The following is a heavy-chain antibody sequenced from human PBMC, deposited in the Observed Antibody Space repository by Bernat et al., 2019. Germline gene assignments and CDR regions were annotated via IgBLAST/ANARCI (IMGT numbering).Heavy chain of an antibody. CDR2: IWYDGSNK. D-gene: IGHD3-10*01. J-gene: IGHJ4*02. V-gene: IGHV3-33*01. CDR3: ARGGSKLWVGELLLDY. CDR1: GFTFSSYG. Sequence: QVQLVESGGGVVQPGRSLRLSCAASGFTFSSYGMHWVRQAPGKGLEWVAVIWYDGSNKYYADSVKGRFTIARDNSKNTLYLQMNSLRAEDTAVYYCARGGSKLWVGELLLDYWGQGTLVTVSS.